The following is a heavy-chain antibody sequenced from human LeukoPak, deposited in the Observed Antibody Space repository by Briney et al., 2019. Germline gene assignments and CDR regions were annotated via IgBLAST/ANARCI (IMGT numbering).Heavy chain of an antibody. D-gene: IGHD6-13*01. CDR1: GFTFSSYG. Sequence: PGGSLRLSCAASGFTFSSYGMHWVRQAPGKGLEWVAFIRYDGSNKYYADSVKGRFTISRDNSKNTLYLQMSSLRAEDTAVYYCAMTTSSSWYFDYWGQGTLVTVSS. CDR2: IRYDGSNK. CDR3: AMTTSSSWYFDY. V-gene: IGHV3-30*02. J-gene: IGHJ4*02.